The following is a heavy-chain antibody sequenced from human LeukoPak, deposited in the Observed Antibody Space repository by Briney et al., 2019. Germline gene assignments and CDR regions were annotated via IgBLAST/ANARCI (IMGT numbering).Heavy chain of an antibody. CDR1: TYTFTSYG. J-gene: IGHJ5*02. CDR2: ISAYNGNT. V-gene: IGHV1-18*01. D-gene: IGHD5-24*01. Sequence: GASVKVSCKASTYTFTSYGASWVRQAPGQGLEWMGWISAYNGNTNYTQKFQGRVTMTTDTSTSTAYMELRSLRSEDTAVYYCARDNSVRDEAWWFNPWGQGTLVTVSS. CDR3: ARDNSVRDEAWWFNP.